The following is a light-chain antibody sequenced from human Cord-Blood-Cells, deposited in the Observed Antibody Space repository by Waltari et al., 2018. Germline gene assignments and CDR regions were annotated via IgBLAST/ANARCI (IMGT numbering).Light chain of an antibody. CDR3: QSADSSGTYVV. CDR1: ALPKQY. V-gene: IGLV3-25*02. CDR2: KDR. J-gene: IGLJ2*01. Sequence: SYELPQPPPVSVSPGQTARITCSGDALPKQYAYWYQQKPGQAPVLVIYKDRERPTGIPERFSGSSSGTTVTLTISGVQAEDEADYYCQSADSSGTYVVFGGGTKLTVL.